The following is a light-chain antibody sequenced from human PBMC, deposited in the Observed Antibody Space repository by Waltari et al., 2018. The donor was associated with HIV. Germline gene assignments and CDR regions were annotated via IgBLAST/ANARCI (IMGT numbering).Light chain of an antibody. V-gene: IGKV1-39*01. CDR3: QHSRT. J-gene: IGKJ1*01. Sequence: DIQMTQSPSSVSASVGDRVTITCRTSQAISTNVNWYQHKPGKAPKLLIYAASSLQSGVPSRFSGGGSGTHFTLTITSLQPEDFTTYYCQHSRTFGQGTKVE. CDR1: QAISTN. CDR2: AAS.